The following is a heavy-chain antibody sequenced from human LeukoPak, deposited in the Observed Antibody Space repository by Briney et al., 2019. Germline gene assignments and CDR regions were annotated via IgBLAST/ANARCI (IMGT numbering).Heavy chain of an antibody. CDR3: ARVENGNYNFDY. J-gene: IGHJ4*02. CDR1: GYTFTGCY. V-gene: IGHV1-2*02. CDR2: INPNSGGT. Sequence: ASVKVSCKASGYTFTGCYMHWVRQAPGQGLEWMGWINPNSGGTNYAQKFQGRVTMTRDTSISTAYMELSRLRSDDTAVYYCARVENGNYNFDYWGQGTLVTVSS. D-gene: IGHD4-17*01.